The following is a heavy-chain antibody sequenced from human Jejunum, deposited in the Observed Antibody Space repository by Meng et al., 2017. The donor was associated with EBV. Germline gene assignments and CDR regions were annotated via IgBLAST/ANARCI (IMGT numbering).Heavy chain of an antibody. CDR2: INTNTGYP. V-gene: IGHV7-4-1*02. J-gene: IGHJ5*02. Sequence: QVRLVQSGSGLKKPGASVKVSCKAYGYTFTSSGINWVRQAPGQGLEWMGWINTNTGYPTYAQDFTGRFVFSLDTSVSTAYLQITSLSTEDNAVYYCARVRPGGGWFDPWGQGTLVTVSS. D-gene: IGHD2-8*02. CDR3: ARVRPGGGWFDP. CDR1: GYTFTSSG.